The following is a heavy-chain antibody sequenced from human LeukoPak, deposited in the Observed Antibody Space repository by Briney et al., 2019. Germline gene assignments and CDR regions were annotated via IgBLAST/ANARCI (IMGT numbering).Heavy chain of an antibody. V-gene: IGHV4-59*12. D-gene: IGHD6-19*01. CDR1: GGSISSYY. CDR2: VFYTGST. CDR3: ARDRGSRAWQYYFDY. Sequence: SETLSLTCTVSGGSISSYYWTWIRQPPGKGLEWIGYVFYTGSTNYNPSLKSRVTISVDTSKNQFSLRLSSMTAADTAVYYCARDRGSRAWQYYFDYWGQGTLVTVSS. J-gene: IGHJ4*02.